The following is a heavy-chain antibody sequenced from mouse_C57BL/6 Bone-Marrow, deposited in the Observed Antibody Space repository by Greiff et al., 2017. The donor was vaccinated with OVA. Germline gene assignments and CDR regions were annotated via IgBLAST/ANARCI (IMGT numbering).Heavy chain of an antibody. CDR2: IWRGGST. D-gene: IGHD1-1*02. CDR3: AKNEGYGPWFAY. V-gene: IGHV2-5*01. CDR1: GFSLTSYG. J-gene: IGHJ3*01. Sequence: VKLQESGPGLVQPSQSLSITCTVSGFSLTSYGVHWVRQSPGKGLEWLGVIWRGGSTDYNAAFMSRLSITKDNSKSQVFFKMNSLQADDTAIYYCAKNEGYGPWFAYWGQGTLVTVSA.